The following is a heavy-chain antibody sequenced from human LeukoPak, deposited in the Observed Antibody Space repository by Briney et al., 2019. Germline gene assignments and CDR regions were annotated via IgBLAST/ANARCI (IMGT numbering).Heavy chain of an antibody. CDR1: GGSISSSSYY. J-gene: IGHJ4*02. Sequence: SETLSLTCTVSGGSISSSSYYWGWIRQPPGKGLEWIGSIYYSGSTYYNPSLKSRVTISVDTSKNQFSLKLSAVTAADTAVYYCASNDGDYAVDYWGQGTLVTVSS. CDR2: IYYSGST. D-gene: IGHD4-17*01. CDR3: ASNDGDYAVDY. V-gene: IGHV4-39*01.